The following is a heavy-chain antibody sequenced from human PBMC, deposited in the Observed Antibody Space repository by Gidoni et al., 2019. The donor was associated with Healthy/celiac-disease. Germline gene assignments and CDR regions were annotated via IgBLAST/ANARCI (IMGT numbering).Heavy chain of an antibody. CDR1: GYTFTSYD. CDR2: MNPNSGNT. V-gene: IGHV1-8*01. CDR3: AMVSSYNWNYHDY. J-gene: IGHJ4*02. Sequence: QVQLVQSGAEVKTPGASVKVSCKASGYTFTSYDLNWVRQATGQGLEWMGWMNPNSGNTGYAQKFQGRVTMTRNTSISTAYMELSSLRSEDTAVYYCAMVSSYNWNYHDYWGQGTLVTVSS. D-gene: IGHD1-20*01.